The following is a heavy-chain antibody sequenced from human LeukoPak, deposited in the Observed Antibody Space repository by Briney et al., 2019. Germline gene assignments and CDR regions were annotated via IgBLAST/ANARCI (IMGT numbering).Heavy chain of an antibody. CDR3: ARDIPSGSYTPEVFEP. CDR1: GFTFSDYY. D-gene: IGHD1-26*01. Sequence: GGSLRLSCAASGFTFSDYYMRWIRQAPGKGLEWVSYISSSGSTIYYADSVKGRFTISRDNAKNSLYLQMNSLRAEDTAVYYCARDIPSGSYTPEVFEPWGQGTLVTVSS. V-gene: IGHV3-11*04. CDR2: ISSSGSTI. J-gene: IGHJ5*02.